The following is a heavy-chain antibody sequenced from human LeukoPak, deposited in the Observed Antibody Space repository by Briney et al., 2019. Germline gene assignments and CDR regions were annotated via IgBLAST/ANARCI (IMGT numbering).Heavy chain of an antibody. D-gene: IGHD3-9*01. CDR1: GFTFSSYG. CDR3: ARSEGYYDILTGYYYYYGMDV. CDR2: IWYDGSNK. Sequence: PGGSLRLSCAASGFTFSSYGMHWVRQAPGKGLEWVAVIWYDGSNKYYADSVKGRFTISRDNSKNTLYLQMNSLRAEDTAVYYRARSEGYYDILTGYYYYYGMDVWGKGTTVTVSS. J-gene: IGHJ6*04. V-gene: IGHV3-33*01.